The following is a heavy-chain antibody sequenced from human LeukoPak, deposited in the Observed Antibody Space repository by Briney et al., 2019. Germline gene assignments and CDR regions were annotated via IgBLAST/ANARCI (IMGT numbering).Heavy chain of an antibody. J-gene: IGHJ4*02. CDR2: ISGSGGST. CDR3: AKDQVSGIAVVDY. V-gene: IGHV3-23*01. CDR1: GFTFSSYA. D-gene: IGHD6-19*01. Sequence: PGGSLRLSCAASGFTFSSYAMSWVRQAPGKGLERVSAISGSGGSTYYADSVKGRFTISRDNSKNTLYLQMNSLRGEDTAVYYCAKDQVSGIAVVDYWGQGTLVTVSS.